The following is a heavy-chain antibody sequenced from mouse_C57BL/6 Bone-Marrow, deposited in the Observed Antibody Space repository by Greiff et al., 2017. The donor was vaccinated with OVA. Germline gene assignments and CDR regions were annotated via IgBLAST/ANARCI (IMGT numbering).Heavy chain of an antibody. Sequence: EVQGVESGGDLVKPGGSLKLSCAASGFTFSSYGMSWVRQTPDKRLEWVATISSGGSYTYSTDSVKGRFTISSDNATNTLYLHMSVLKSEDTAMYYCARDRQLRSSFAGWGQGTLVSVSA. V-gene: IGHV5-6*01. D-gene: IGHD3-2*02. CDR2: ISSGGSYT. CDR3: ARDRQLRSSFAG. CDR1: GFTFSSYG. J-gene: IGHJ3*01.